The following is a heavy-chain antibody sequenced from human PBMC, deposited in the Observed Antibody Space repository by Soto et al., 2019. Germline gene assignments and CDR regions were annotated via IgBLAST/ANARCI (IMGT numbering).Heavy chain of an antibody. D-gene: IGHD6-13*01. CDR1: GYTLTSYA. Sequence: ASVKVSCQASGYTLTSYAMHWGRQAPGQRLEWMGWINAGNGNTKYSQKFQGRVTITRDTSASTAYMELSSLRSEDTAVYYCASEAIAAAAVYGMDVWGQGTTVTVSS. J-gene: IGHJ6*02. V-gene: IGHV1-3*01. CDR3: ASEAIAAAAVYGMDV. CDR2: INAGNGNT.